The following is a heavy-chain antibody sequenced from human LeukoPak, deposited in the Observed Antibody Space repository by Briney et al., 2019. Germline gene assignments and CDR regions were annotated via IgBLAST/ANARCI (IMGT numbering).Heavy chain of an antibody. Sequence: TGGSLRLSCAASGFTFSSCIMNWVRQAPGQGLMWVSHVNEDGSRTTYADPVKGRFTVSRDNARGTLYLEMNNLAVDDTAVYYCTRGHASGWTRDAFDLWGQGTMVTVSS. CDR2: VNEDGSRT. D-gene: IGHD6-19*01. CDR1: GFTFSSCI. CDR3: TRGHASGWTRDAFDL. V-gene: IGHV3-74*01. J-gene: IGHJ3*01.